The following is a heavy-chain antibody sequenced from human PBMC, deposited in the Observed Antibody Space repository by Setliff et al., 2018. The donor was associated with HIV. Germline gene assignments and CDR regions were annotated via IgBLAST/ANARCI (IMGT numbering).Heavy chain of an antibody. Sequence: SETLSLTCTVSRDSIRNDAYYWGWIRQPPGKGLEWIGSIYYSGSAYYNPSFKSRVTLSVDTSENQFSLRLSSVTAADTAVYFCARGGTVSADFDSWGQGTLVTVSS. D-gene: IGHD6-19*01. CDR3: ARGGTVSADFDS. J-gene: IGHJ4*02. CDR2: IYYSGSA. CDR1: RDSIRNDAYY. V-gene: IGHV4-39*07.